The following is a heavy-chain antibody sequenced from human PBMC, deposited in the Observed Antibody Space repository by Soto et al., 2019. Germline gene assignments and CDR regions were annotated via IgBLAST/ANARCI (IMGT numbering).Heavy chain of an antibody. J-gene: IGHJ6*02. CDR3: TTPWPADYYYYYYGMDV. V-gene: IGHV3-15*07. CDR1: GFTFSNAW. Sequence: GGSLRLSCAASGFTFSNAWMNWVRQAPGKGLEWVGRIKSKTDGGTTDYGVPVKGRFTISRDDSSNTLYLQMNSLKTEDTAVYYCTTPWPADYYYYYYGMDVWGQGTTVTVSS. CDR2: IKSKTDGGTT. D-gene: IGHD5-12*01.